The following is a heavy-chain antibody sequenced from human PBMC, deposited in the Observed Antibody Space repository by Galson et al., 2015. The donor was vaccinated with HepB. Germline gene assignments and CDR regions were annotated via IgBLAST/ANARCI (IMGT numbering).Heavy chain of an antibody. CDR3: ARSSYYYGLGDAFDI. D-gene: IGHD3-10*01. V-gene: IGHV3-7*03. CDR1: GFTFSSYW. J-gene: IGHJ3*02. Sequence: SLRLSCAASGFTFSSYWMSWVRQAPGKGLEWVANIKQDGSEKYYVDSVKGRFTISRDNAKNSLYLQMNSLRAEDTAVYYCARSSYYYGLGDAFDIWGQGTMVTVSS. CDR2: IKQDGSEK.